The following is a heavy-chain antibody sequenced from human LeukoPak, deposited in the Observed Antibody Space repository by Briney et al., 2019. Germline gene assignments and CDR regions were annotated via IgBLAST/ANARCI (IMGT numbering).Heavy chain of an antibody. D-gene: IGHD3-22*01. CDR2: IFSRGSS. V-gene: IGHV4-59*01. CDR3: ARASDSSGYYDLDY. CDR1: GGSISNYY. J-gene: IGHJ4*02. Sequence: SETLSLTCSVSGGSISNYYWSWIRQPPGKGLEWIGYIFSRGSSNYSPSLKSRVTISVDTSKNQFSPKLSSVTAADTAVYYCARASDSSGYYDLDYWVQGTLVTVSS.